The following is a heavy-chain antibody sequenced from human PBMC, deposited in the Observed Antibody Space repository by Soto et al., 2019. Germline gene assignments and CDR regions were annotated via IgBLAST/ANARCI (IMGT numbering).Heavy chain of an antibody. CDR2: LYTEGTT. J-gene: IGHJ6*02. D-gene: IGHD3-16*01. V-gene: IGHV3-53*01. CDR3: VRPRPSGENYGMDV. CDR1: GLTVSHNY. Sequence: LRLSCVASGLTVSHNYMAWVRQAPEMGLEWVSILYTEGTTYYADSVKGRFTISRDSSKNTLFLQLDSLRAEDTAVYYCVRPRPSGENYGMDVWGQGTTVTVSS.